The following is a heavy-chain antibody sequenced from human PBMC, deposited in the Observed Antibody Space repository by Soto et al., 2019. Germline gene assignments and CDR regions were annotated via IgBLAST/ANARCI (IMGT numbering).Heavy chain of an antibody. J-gene: IGHJ5*02. V-gene: IGHV3-30*18. Sequence: QVQLVESGGGVVQPGRSLRLSCAASGFTFSSYGMHWVRQAPGKGLEWVAVISYDGSNKYYADSVKGRFTISRDNSNNTLYLQMNSLRAEDTAVYYCAKDLAAAGTGAGGWFDPWGQGTLVTVSS. CDR3: AKDLAAAGTGAGGWFDP. D-gene: IGHD6-13*01. CDR1: GFTFSSYG. CDR2: ISYDGSNK.